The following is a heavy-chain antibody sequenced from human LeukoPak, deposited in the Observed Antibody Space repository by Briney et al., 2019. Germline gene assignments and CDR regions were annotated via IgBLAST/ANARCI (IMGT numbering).Heavy chain of an antibody. CDR1: GYSISSGYY. CDR3: ARDGSGGAITW. Sequence: SETLSLTCTVSGYSISSGYYWGWIRPPPGKGLEWIGSIYHSGSTYYNPSLKSRVTISVDTSKNQFSLKLSSVTAADTAVYYCARDGSGGAITWWGQGTLVTVSS. V-gene: IGHV4-38-2*02. D-gene: IGHD5-12*01. CDR2: IYHSGST. J-gene: IGHJ4*02.